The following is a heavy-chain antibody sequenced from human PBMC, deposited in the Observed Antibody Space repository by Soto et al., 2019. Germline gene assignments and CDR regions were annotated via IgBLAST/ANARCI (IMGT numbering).Heavy chain of an antibody. D-gene: IGHD3-3*01. J-gene: IGHJ5*02. CDR3: AREATIFGVVIEGFDP. CDR1: GFTFSSYA. CDR2: ISYDGSNK. Sequence: QVQLVESGGGVVQPGRSLRLSCAASGFTFSSYAMHWVRQAPGKGLEWVAVISYDGSNKYYADSVKGRFTISRDNSKNTLHLQMNSLRAEDTAVYYCAREATIFGVVIEGFDPWGQGTLVTVSS. V-gene: IGHV3-30-3*01.